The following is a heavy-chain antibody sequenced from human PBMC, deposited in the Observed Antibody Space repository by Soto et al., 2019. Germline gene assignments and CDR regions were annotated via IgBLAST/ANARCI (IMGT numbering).Heavy chain of an antibody. V-gene: IGHV3-23*01. Sequence: GGSLRLSCAASGFTFSNYAVTWVRQAPGKGLEWVSTISGSGGSTYYADSVKGRFTISRDNSKNTLYLQMNSLRAEDTAVYYCAKGYHESTSLYYYYYGMDVWGQGTTVTVSS. CDR3: AKGYHESTSLYYYYYGMDV. J-gene: IGHJ6*02. CDR2: ISGSGGST. CDR1: GFTFSNYA. D-gene: IGHD2-2*01.